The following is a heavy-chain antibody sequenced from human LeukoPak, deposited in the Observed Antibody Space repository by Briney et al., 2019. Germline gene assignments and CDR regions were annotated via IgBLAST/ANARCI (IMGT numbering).Heavy chain of an antibody. CDR2: IYTSGST. CDR3: ARVDLVVVPAANYYYYYMDV. D-gene: IGHD2-2*03. Sequence: SETLSLTCTVSGGSISSYYWSWIRQPAGKGLEWIGRIYTSGSTNYNPSLKSRVTMSVDTSKNQFSLKLSSVTAADTAVYYCARVDLVVVPAANYYYYYMDVWGKGTTVTVSS. V-gene: IGHV4-4*07. CDR1: GGSISSYY. J-gene: IGHJ6*03.